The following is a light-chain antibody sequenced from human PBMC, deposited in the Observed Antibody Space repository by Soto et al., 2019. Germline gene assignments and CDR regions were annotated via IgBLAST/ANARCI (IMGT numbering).Light chain of an antibody. V-gene: IGKV1-9*01. J-gene: IGKJ1*01. CDR3: QQLNSYPRT. CDR1: QGISSF. CDR2: GAS. Sequence: IQLTQSPSSLYASVGDRVTITCRASQGISSFLAWYQQKPGKAPNLLIYGASTLQSGVPSRFSGSGSGTDFTLTTASLQPEDFATYYCQQLNSYPRTFGQGTKVDIK.